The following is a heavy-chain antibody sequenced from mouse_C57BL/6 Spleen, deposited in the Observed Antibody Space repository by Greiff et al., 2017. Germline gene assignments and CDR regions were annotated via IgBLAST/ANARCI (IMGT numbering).Heavy chain of an antibody. V-gene: IGHV1-50*01. J-gene: IGHJ1*03. Sequence: QVQLQQPGAELVKPGASVKLSCKASGYTFTSYWMQWVKQRPGQGLEWIGEIDPSDSYTNYNQKFKGKATLPVDTSSSTAYMQLSSLTSEDSAVYYCARWVYWYFDVWGTGTTVTVSS. CDR1: GYTFTSYW. CDR2: IDPSDSYT. CDR3: ARWVYWYFDV.